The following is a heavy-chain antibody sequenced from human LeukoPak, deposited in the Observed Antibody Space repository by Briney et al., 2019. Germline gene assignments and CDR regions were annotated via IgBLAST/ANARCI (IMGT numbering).Heavy chain of an antibody. CDR3: ARSKHAFTSYYYYYMDV. J-gene: IGHJ6*03. D-gene: IGHD3-3*01. Sequence: ASVKVSCKASGYTFTSYGISWVRQAPGQGLEWMGWISAYNGNTNYAQKLQGRVTMTTDTSTSTAYMELSSLRSEDTAVYYCARSKHAFTSYYYYYMDVGGKGPTVTVSS. CDR1: GYTFTSYG. V-gene: IGHV1-18*01. CDR2: ISAYNGNT.